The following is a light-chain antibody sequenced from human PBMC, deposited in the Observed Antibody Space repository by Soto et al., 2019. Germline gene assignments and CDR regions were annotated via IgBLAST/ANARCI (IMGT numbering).Light chain of an antibody. J-gene: IGLJ1*01. CDR3: SSYTTSSTYL. CDR2: DVS. V-gene: IGLV2-14*01. CDR1: SSDVGGYNY. Sequence: QSVLTQPASVSGSPGQSITISCTGTSSDVGGYNYVSWYQQHPAKAPKLMIYDVSNRPSGVSNRFSGSKSGNTASLTISGLQAEDEADYYRSSYTTSSTYLFGTGTKVTV.